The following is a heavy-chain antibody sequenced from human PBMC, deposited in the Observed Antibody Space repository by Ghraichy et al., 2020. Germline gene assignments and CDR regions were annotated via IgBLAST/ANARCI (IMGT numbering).Heavy chain of an antibody. CDR1: KFTFRSYW. J-gene: IGHJ4*02. CDR3: ARDGVTGTTVFDY. V-gene: IGHV3-7*01. CDR2: INQDESDK. D-gene: IGHD1-1*01. Sequence: GGSLRLSCEASKFTFRSYWMSWVRQAPGKGLEWVAHINQDESDKYYVDSVKGRFTISRDNAKNSLYLQMNSLRAEDTAVYYCARDGVTGTTVFDYWGQGTLVTVSS.